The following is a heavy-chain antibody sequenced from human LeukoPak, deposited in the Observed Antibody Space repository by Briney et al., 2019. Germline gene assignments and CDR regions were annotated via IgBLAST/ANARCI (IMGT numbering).Heavy chain of an antibody. CDR3: AKGGEKWGLLIGTIDY. CDR2: ISYDGSNK. D-gene: IGHD1-26*01. CDR1: GFTFSNYC. J-gene: IGHJ4*02. Sequence: GGSLRLSCAASGFTFSNYCMHWVRQAPGKGLEWVAVISYDGSNKYYADSVKGRFTISRDNSKNTLYLQMNSLRAEDTAVYYCAKGGEKWGLLIGTIDYWGQGTLVTVSS. V-gene: IGHV3-30*18.